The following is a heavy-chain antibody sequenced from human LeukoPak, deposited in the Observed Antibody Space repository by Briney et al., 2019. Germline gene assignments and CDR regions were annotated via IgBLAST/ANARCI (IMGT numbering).Heavy chain of an antibody. Sequence: PGGSLRLSCAASGFTVSSNYMSWVRQAPGKGLEWVSVIYSGGSTYYADSVKGRFTISRDNSKNTLYLQMNSLRAQDTAVYYCARDQVGANPLWGQGTLVTVSS. CDR3: ARDQVGANPL. D-gene: IGHD1-26*01. CDR1: GFTVSSNY. CDR2: IYSGGST. J-gene: IGHJ4*02. V-gene: IGHV3-53*01.